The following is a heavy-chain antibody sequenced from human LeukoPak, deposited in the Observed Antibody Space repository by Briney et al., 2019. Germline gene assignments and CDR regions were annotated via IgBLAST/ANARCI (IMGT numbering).Heavy chain of an antibody. V-gene: IGHV4-61*05. D-gene: IGHD3-22*01. CDR2: IYYSGST. J-gene: IGHJ3*02. Sequence: PSETLSLTCTVSGGSISSNSYYWGWIRQPPGKGLEWIGYIYYSGSTNYNPSLKSRVTISVDTSKNQFSLKLSSVTAADTAVYYCARVETYYYDSSGYPYPSPLVGAFDIWGQGTMVTVSS. CDR3: ARVETYYYDSSGYPYPSPLVGAFDI. CDR1: GGSISSNSYY.